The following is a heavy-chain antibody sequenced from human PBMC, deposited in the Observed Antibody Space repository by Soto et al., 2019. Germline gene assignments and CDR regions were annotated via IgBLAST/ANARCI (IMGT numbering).Heavy chain of an antibody. V-gene: IGHV4-34*01. J-gene: IGHJ4*02. Sequence: QVQLQQWGAGLLKPSETLSLTCAVYGGSLSNYYWSWIRLPPGKGLQWIGEINHSGRTNYNPSLKNRSIISVDTSKKQFSLKLTSMPAADTAVYYCARGGATPMVLSYWGQGTRVTVSS. CDR2: INHSGRT. CDR1: GGSLSNYY. D-gene: IGHD5-18*01. CDR3: ARGGATPMVLSY.